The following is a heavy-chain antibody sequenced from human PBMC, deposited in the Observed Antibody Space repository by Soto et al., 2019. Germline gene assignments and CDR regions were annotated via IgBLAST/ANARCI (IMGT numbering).Heavy chain of an antibody. Sequence: SVKVSCKASGGTFSSYAISWVRQAPGQGLEWMGGIIPIFGTANYAQKFQGRVTITADESTSTAYMELSSLRSEDTAVYYCASVDYTTSSYGMDVWGQGATVTVSS. V-gene: IGHV1-69*13. CDR1: GGTFSSYA. J-gene: IGHJ6*02. CDR3: ASVDYTTSSYGMDV. D-gene: IGHD6-6*01. CDR2: IIPIFGTA.